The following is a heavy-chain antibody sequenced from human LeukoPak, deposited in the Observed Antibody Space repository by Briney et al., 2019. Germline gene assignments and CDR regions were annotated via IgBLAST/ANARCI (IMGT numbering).Heavy chain of an antibody. V-gene: IGHV3-23*01. J-gene: IGHJ4*02. Sequence: PGGSLRLSCAASGFTFSNYAMSWVRQAPGKGLEWVSSVSGSGVYTYYADSVRGRFTISRDNSENKLYLQANSLRAEDTAVYYCGKGLNRDYSGIGDHWGQGTLVTVSS. CDR3: GKGLNRDYSGIGDH. D-gene: IGHD5-12*01. CDR1: GFTFSNYA. CDR2: VSGSGVYT.